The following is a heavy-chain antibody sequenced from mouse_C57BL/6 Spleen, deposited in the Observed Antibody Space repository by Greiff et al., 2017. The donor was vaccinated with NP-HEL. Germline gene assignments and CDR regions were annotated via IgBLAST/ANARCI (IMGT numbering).Heavy chain of an antibody. D-gene: IGHD1-1*01. CDR2: IHPNSGST. CDR1: GYTFTSYW. V-gene: IGHV1-64*01. CDR3: ARSEAYYGSSYGY. J-gene: IGHJ2*01. Sequence: QVQLQQPGAELVKPGASVKLSCKASGYTFTSYWMHWVKQRPGQGLEWIGMIHPNSGSTNYNEKFKSKATLTVDKSSSTAYMQLSSLTSEDSAVYYCARSEAYYGSSYGYWGQGTTLTVSS.